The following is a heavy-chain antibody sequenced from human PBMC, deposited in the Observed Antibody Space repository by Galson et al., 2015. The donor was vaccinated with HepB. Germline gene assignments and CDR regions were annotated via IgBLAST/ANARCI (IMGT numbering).Heavy chain of an antibody. D-gene: IGHD1-26*01. V-gene: IGHV4-39*01. Sequence: ETLSLTCTVSGGSISSSSYYWGWIRQPPGKGLEWIGSIYYSGSTYYNPSLKSRVTISVETSKNQFSLKLSSVTAADTAVYYCARRVESYYPHVYYGMDVWGQGTTVTVSS. CDR3: ARRVESYYPHVYYGMDV. CDR1: GGSISSSSYY. CDR2: IYYSGST. J-gene: IGHJ6*02.